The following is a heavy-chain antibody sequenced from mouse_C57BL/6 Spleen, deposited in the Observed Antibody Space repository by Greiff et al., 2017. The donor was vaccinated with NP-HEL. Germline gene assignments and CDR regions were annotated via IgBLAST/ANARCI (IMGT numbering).Heavy chain of an antibody. D-gene: IGHD1-1*01. J-gene: IGHJ4*01. CDR2: IDPSDSYT. Sequence: QVQLKQPGAELVKPGASVKLSCKASGYTFTSYWMQWVKQRPGQGLEWIGEIDPSDSYTNYNQKFKGKATLTVDTSSSTAYMQLSSLTSEDSAVYYCARKGYYGSSYGAMDYWGQGTSVTVSS. CDR1: GYTFTSYW. CDR3: ARKGYYGSSYGAMDY. V-gene: IGHV1-50*01.